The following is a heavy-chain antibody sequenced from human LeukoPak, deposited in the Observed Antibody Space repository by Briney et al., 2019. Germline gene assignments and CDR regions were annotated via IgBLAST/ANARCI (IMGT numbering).Heavy chain of an antibody. CDR2: IKQDGSEK. CDR1: RFTFSSYW. D-gene: IGHD3-3*01. J-gene: IGHJ3*02. V-gene: IGHV3-7*01. CDR3: ARVTKQDASDI. Sequence: PGGSLRLSCAASRFTFSSYWMSWVRQAPGKGLEWVANIKQDGSEKYYVDSVKGRFTISRDNAKNSLYLQMNSLRAEDTAVYYCARVTKQDASDIWGQGTMVTVSS.